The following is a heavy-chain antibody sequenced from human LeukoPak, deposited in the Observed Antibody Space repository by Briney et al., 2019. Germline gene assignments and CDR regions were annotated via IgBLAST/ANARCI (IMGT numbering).Heavy chain of an antibody. CDR1: GFIFSDYC. CDR2: ISGSGGST. CDR3: ANENCCDP. V-gene: IGHV3-23*01. Sequence: GGSLRLSCTADGFIFSDYCMSWIRQAPGKGLEWVSSISGSGGSTSYADPVKDRFTIPRDNSKDTRFLQMNSLRAEYTALYYFANENCCDPWGQGTLVTV. J-gene: IGHJ5*02.